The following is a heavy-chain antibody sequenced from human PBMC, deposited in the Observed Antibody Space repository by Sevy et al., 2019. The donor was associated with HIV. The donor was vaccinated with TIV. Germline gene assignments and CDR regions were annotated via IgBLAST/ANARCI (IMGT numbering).Heavy chain of an antibody. J-gene: IGHJ4*02. Sequence: SETLSLTCAVSGGSISSDNWWSWVRQPPGKGLEWIGEIHHSGRINYNPSLESRVTMSVGKSNNHFSLKLSSVTAADTAVYYCARDLVSREYSSPYPRYWGQGTLVTVSS. V-gene: IGHV4-4*02. CDR3: ARDLVSREYSSPYPRY. D-gene: IGHD6-13*01. CDR1: GGSISSDNW. CDR2: IHHSGRI.